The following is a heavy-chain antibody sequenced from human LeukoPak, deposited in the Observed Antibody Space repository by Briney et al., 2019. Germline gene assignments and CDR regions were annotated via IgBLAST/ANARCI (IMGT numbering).Heavy chain of an antibody. CDR3: ARDSLNYCDSRGGYDY. CDR1: GFTFSSYG. Sequence: GRSLRLSCAASGFTFSSYGMHWVRQAPGKGLEWVAVISYDGSNKYYADSVKGRFTISRDNSKNTLYLQMNSLRAEDTAVYYCARDSLNYCDSRGGYDYWGQGTLVTVSS. J-gene: IGHJ4*02. V-gene: IGHV3-30*03. D-gene: IGHD3-22*01. CDR2: ISYDGSNK.